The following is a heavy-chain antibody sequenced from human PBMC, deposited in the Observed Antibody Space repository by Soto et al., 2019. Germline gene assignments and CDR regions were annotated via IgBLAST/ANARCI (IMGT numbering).Heavy chain of an antibody. CDR3: ARGGVLLWFGEGRGSMDV. D-gene: IGHD3-10*01. Sequence: VASVKVSCKASGYTFTGYYMHWVRQAPGQGLEWMGWINPNSGGTNYAQKFQGWVTMTRDTSISTAYMELSRLRSDDTAVYYCARGGVLLWFGEGRGSMDVWGQGTTVTVS. V-gene: IGHV1-2*04. CDR1: GYTFTGYY. J-gene: IGHJ6*02. CDR2: INPNSGGT.